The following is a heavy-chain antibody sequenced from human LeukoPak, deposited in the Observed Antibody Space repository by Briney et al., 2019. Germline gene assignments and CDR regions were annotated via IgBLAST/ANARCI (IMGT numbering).Heavy chain of an antibody. V-gene: IGHV3-53*01. CDR2: IYSGGST. D-gene: IGHD1-7*01. Sequence: PGGSLSLSCAASGFPVSSNYMSWVRQAPGKGLEGVSVIYSGGSTYYADSVKGRFTISRDNSKNTLYLQMNSLRAEDTAVYYCARDSGTIEAFDIWGQGTMVTVSS. CDR3: ARDSGTIEAFDI. J-gene: IGHJ3*02. CDR1: GFPVSSNY.